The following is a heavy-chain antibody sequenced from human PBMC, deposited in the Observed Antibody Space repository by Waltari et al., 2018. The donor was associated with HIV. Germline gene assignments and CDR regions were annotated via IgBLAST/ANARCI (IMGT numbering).Heavy chain of an antibody. Sequence: EVQLMEFGGGLVQSGGSLRLSCAASGFTFTNYWMSWVRQTPGKGLEWVAYIKDDGSEKYYMGSVKGRFTISRDNAKNSMFLQMNSLRAEDTAVYYCARIGTFPHNYAIDFWGQGTTVTVSS. D-gene: IGHD1-26*01. V-gene: IGHV3-7*01. CDR3: ARIGTFPHNYAIDF. CDR1: GFTFTNYW. J-gene: IGHJ6*02. CDR2: IKDDGSEK.